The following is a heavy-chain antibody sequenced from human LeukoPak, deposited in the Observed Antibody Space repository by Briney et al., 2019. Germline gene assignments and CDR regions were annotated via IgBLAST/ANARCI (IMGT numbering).Heavy chain of an antibody. D-gene: IGHD1-7*01. CDR2: IKQDGNEN. Sequence: PGGSLRISSAASGFTFSNSWMNWVRKAPGKGLNRVANIKQDGNENYFVDSVKGRFTISRDNANNSLYLQMNSLRAEDTAVYYCASTNSLDYWGQGALVTVSS. V-gene: IGHV3-7*01. J-gene: IGHJ4*02. CDR3: ASTNSLDY. CDR1: GFTFSNSW.